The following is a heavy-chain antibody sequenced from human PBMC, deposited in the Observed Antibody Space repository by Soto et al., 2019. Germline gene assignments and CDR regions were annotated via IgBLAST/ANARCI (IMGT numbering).Heavy chain of an antibody. CDR3: ASPYGSGSYVSTDGWFDP. J-gene: IGHJ5*02. D-gene: IGHD3-10*01. CDR2: IYYSGST. V-gene: IGHV4-39*01. Sequence: QLQLQESGPGLVKPSETLSLTCTVSGGSISSSSYYWGWIRQPPGKGLEWIGSIYYSGSTYYNPSLRSRVTISVDTSKNQFSLKLSSVTAADTAVYYCASPYGSGSYVSTDGWFDPRGQGTLVTVSS. CDR1: GGSISSSSYY.